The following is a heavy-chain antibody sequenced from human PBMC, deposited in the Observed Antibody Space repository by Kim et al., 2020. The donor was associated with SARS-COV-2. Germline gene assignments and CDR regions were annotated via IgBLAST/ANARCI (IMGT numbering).Heavy chain of an antibody. D-gene: IGHD3-10*01. V-gene: IGHV3-11*04. J-gene: IGHJ4*02. CDR3: ARVPHGSGTYYDPIYFDC. Sequence: KGRFTHSRDNAKNSLYLQMNSLRAEDTAVYYCARVPHGSGTYYDPIYFDCWGQGTLVTVSS.